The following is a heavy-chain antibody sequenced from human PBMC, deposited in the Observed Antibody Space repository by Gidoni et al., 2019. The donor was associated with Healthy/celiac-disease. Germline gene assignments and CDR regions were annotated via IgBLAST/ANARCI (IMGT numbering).Heavy chain of an antibody. CDR2: INHSGST. CDR1: GGSFSGYY. CDR3: ASGRKNFITMVRGASGWFDP. D-gene: IGHD3-10*01. J-gene: IGHJ5*02. Sequence: QVQLQQWGAGLLKPSETLSLTCAVYGGSFSGYYWSWIRQPPGTGLAWIGEINHSGSTNYNPSLKSRVTISVDTSKNQFSLKLSSVTAAYTAVYYCASGRKNFITMVRGASGWFDPWGQGTLVTVSS. V-gene: IGHV4-34*01.